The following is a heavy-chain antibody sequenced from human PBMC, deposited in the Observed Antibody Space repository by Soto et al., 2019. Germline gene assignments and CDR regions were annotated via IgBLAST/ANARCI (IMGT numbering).Heavy chain of an antibody. Sequence: PGGSLRLSCAASGFTFSSYAMHWVRQAPGKGLEWVAIISYDGTNKYHADSMKGRFTISRDNSKNTLYLQMSSLRTEDTAVYYCARDLESSGYNDYWGQGTLVTVSS. CDR3: ARDLESSGYNDY. V-gene: IGHV3-30-3*01. CDR2: ISYDGTNK. J-gene: IGHJ4*02. CDR1: GFTFSSYA. D-gene: IGHD3-22*01.